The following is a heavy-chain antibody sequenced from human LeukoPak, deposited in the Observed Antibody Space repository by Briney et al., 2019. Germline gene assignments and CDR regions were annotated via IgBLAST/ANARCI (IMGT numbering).Heavy chain of an antibody. CDR1: GFIFSAYD. J-gene: IGHJ4*02. CDR3: ARSSVVAAMGLDY. CDR2: IGAGGDT. V-gene: IGHV3-13*04. D-gene: IGHD2-15*01. Sequence: GGSLRLSCAASGFIFSAYDMHWVRQPLGEGLAWVSAIGAGGDTYYAGSVKGRFTISRENAKNSLYLQLNSLTAGDTAIYFCARSSVVAAMGLDYWGQGALVTVSS.